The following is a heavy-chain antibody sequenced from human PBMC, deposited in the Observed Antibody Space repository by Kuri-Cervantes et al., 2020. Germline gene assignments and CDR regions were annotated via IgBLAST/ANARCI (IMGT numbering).Heavy chain of an antibody. CDR3: ARHRAFDY. CDR1: GGSISSSSYY. J-gene: IGHJ4*02. V-gene: IGHV4-39*01. Sequence: GSLRLSCTVSGGSISSSSYYWGWIRQPPGKGLEWIGSIYYSGSTYYNPSLKSRVTISVDTSKNQFSLKLSSVTAADTAVYYCARHRAFDYWGQGTLVTVSS. CDR2: IYYSGST.